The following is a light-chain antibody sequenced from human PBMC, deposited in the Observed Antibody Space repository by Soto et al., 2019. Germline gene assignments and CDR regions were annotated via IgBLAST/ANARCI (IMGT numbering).Light chain of an antibody. CDR3: QQYGNSPIT. J-gene: IGKJ5*01. CDR2: GTS. CDR1: DRIYSAY. V-gene: IGKV3-20*01. Sequence: EVVLTHYPGTLSLSSFDRVTLXCRASDRIYSAYLGWYQQKPGQAPRLLIYGTSSRATGIPDRFSGSGSGTDFTLTISRLEPEDFAVYYCQQYGNSPITFGQGTRLEIK.